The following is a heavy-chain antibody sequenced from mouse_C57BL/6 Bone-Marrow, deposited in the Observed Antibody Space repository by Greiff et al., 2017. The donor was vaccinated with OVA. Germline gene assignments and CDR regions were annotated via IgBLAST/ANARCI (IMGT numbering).Heavy chain of an antibody. D-gene: IGHD2-1*01. Sequence: EVQLQQPGAELVRPGASVKLSCTASGFNIKDDYMHWVKQRPEQGLEWIGRIDPANGDTEYTSKFQGKATITADTSSNTAYLQLSSLTSEDTAVYYCTSYGNYDYWGQGTTLTVSS. J-gene: IGHJ2*01. V-gene: IGHV14-4*01. CDR2: IDPANGDT. CDR1: GFNIKDDY. CDR3: TSYGNYDY.